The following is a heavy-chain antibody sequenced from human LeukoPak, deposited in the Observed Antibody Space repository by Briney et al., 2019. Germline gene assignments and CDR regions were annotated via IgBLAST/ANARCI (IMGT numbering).Heavy chain of an antibody. V-gene: IGHV4-31*03. J-gene: IGHJ4*02. CDR1: GGSISSGGYS. D-gene: IGHD1-26*01. CDR3: ARGSGSYFGNFDY. CDR2: IYYSGST. Sequence: SQTLSLTCTVSGGSISSGGYSWSWIRQHPGKGLEWIGYIYYSGSTYYNPSLKSRVTISVDTSKNQFSLKLSSVTAADTAVYYCARGSGSYFGNFDYWGQGTLVTVSS.